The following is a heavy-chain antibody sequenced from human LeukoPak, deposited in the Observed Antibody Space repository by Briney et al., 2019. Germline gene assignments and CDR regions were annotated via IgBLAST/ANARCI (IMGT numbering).Heavy chain of an antibody. D-gene: IGHD3-10*01. CDR2: IIPIFGTA. CDR1: GGTFSSYA. CDR3: AKGGWFDAFDI. V-gene: IGHV1-69*01. Sequence: ASVKVSCKASGGTFSSYAVSWVRQAPGQGLEWMGGIIPIFGTANYAQKFQGRVTITADESTSTAYMELSSLRSEDTAVYYCAKGGWFDAFDIWGQGTMVTVSS. J-gene: IGHJ3*02.